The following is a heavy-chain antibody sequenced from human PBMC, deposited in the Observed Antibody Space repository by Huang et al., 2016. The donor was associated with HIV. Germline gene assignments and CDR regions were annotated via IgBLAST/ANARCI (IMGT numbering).Heavy chain of an antibody. V-gene: IGHV3-30*02. CDR3: AKGSMANAFDI. CDR2: IRYDGRHK. D-gene: IGHD3-10*01. CDR1: GFTFSSYG. J-gene: IGHJ3*02. Sequence: QVQLVESGGGVVQPGGSLRLSCAASGFTFSSYGMHRVRQAPGKGLGWVAFIRYDGRHKYCADSVRGRFTISRDNSKNTLYLQMNSLRAEDTAVYYCAKGSMANAFDIWGQGTMVTVSS.